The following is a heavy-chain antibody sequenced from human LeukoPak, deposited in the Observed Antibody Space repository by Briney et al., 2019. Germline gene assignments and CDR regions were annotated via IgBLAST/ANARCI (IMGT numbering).Heavy chain of an antibody. CDR2: IYYSGST. D-gene: IGHD1-14*01. V-gene: IGHV4-59*12. CDR1: GGSISSYY. Sequence: SETLSLTCTVSGGSISSYYWSWIRQPPGKGLEWIGYIYYSGSTNYNPSLKSRVTISVDTSKNQFSLKLSSVTAADTAVYYCARRRMPRGAFDPWGQGTLVTVSS. J-gene: IGHJ5*02. CDR3: ARRRMPRGAFDP.